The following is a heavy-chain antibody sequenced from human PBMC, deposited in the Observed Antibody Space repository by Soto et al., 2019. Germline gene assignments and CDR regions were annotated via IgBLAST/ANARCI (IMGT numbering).Heavy chain of an antibody. CDR3: ARSEFVVVPAATNYYYYGMDV. CDR1: GGTFSSYA. CDR2: IIPIFGTA. D-gene: IGHD2-2*01. V-gene: IGHV1-69*01. J-gene: IGHJ6*02. Sequence: QVQLVQSGAEVKKPGSSVKVSCKASGGTFSSYAISWVRQVPGQGLEWMGGIIPIFGTANYAQKFQGRVTITADESTSTAYMELSSLRSEDTAVYYCARSEFVVVPAATNYYYYGMDVWGQGTTDTVSS.